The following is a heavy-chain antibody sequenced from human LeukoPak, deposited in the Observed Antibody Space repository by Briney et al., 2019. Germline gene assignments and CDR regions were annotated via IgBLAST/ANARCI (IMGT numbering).Heavy chain of an antibody. D-gene: IGHD1-26*01. CDR2: IYYSGST. CDR3: ARVKYSGSYFDQDAFDI. V-gene: IGHV4-39*07. Sequence: KSSETLSLTCTVSGGSISSSSYYWGWIRQPPGKGLEWIGSIYYSGSTYYNPSLKSRVTISVDTSKNQFSLKLSSVTAADTAVYYCARVKYSGSYFDQDAFDIWGQGTMVTVSS. J-gene: IGHJ3*02. CDR1: GGSISSSSYY.